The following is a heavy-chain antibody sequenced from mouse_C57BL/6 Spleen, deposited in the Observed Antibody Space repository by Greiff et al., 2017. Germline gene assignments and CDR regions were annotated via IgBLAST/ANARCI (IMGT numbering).Heavy chain of an antibody. V-gene: IGHV1-55*01. CDR3: ARKAYDYGDY. CDR1: GYTFTSYW. D-gene: IGHD2-4*01. CDR2: IYPGSGST. J-gene: IGHJ2*01. Sequence: VKLQESGAELVKPGASVKMSCKASGYTFTSYWITWVKQRPGQGLEWIGDIYPGSGSTNYNEKFKSKATLTVDTSASTAYMQLSSLTSEDSAVYYCARKAYDYGDYWGQGTTLTVSS.